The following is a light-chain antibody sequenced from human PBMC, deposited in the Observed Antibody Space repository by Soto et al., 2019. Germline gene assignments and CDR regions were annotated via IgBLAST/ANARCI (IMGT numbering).Light chain of an antibody. CDR1: SSNIGAGFE. Sequence: VLTQPPSLSGAPGQRVTISCTGGSSNIGAGFEVQWYQQLPGRAPKLLIYGNNNRPSGVPERFSGSNSGTSASLAISGLQAEDESDYYCQSFDSSLSAYVFGTGTKVTVL. CDR3: QSFDSSLSAYV. V-gene: IGLV1-40*01. CDR2: GNN. J-gene: IGLJ1*01.